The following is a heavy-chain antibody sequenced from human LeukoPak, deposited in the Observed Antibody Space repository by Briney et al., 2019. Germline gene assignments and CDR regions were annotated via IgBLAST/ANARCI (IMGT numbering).Heavy chain of an antibody. CDR3: ARDRRYCSGGSCYFDYFFDY. D-gene: IGHD2-15*01. Sequence: GGSLRLSCAASGFTFSTYSMNWVRQAPGKGLEWVAVISYDGSIIFYAASVKGRFTISRDNSQNTLYLQMNSLRTEDTALYFCARDRRYCSGGSCYFDYFFDYWGQGTLVTVSS. V-gene: IGHV3-30*03. J-gene: IGHJ4*02. CDR1: GFTFSTYS. CDR2: ISYDGSII.